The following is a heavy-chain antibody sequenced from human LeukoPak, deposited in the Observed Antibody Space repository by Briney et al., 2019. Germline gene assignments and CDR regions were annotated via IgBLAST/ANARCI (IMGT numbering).Heavy chain of an antibody. V-gene: IGHV1-69*05. D-gene: IGHD2-2*01. CDR3: AREYCSSTSCSAPQDY. CDR2: IIPIFGTA. Sequence: SVKVSCKASGGTFSSYAISWVRQAPGQGLEWMGGIIPIFGTANYAQKFQGRVTITTDESTSTAYMELSSLRSEDTAVYYCAREYCSSTSCSAPQDYWGQGTLVTVSS. CDR1: GGTFSSYA. J-gene: IGHJ4*02.